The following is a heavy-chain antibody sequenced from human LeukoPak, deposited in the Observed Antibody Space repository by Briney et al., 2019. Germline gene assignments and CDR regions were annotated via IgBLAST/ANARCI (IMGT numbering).Heavy chain of an antibody. Sequence: SETLSLTCAVYGGSFSGYYWSWIRQPPGKGLEWIGEINHSGSTNYNPSLKSRVTISVDTYKNQFSLKLSSVTAADTAVYYCARGSDSSGYYLYYFDYWGQGTLVTVSS. CDR3: ARGSDSSGYYLYYFDY. CDR1: GGSFSGYY. CDR2: INHSGST. V-gene: IGHV4-34*01. J-gene: IGHJ4*02. D-gene: IGHD3-22*01.